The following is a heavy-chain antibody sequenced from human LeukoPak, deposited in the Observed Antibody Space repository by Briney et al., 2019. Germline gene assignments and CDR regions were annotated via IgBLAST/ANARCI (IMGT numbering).Heavy chain of an antibody. V-gene: IGHV4-61*02. Sequence: SQTLSLTCTVPGGSISSGSYYWRWIRQPAGKGLEWIGRIYSSGSTHYNPSLKSRVTMSVDTSRNQFSLKLSSVTAADTAMYYCARDYRGSYLGYYYYYMDVWGKGSTVTVSS. CDR1: GGSISSGSYY. CDR2: IYSSGST. CDR3: ARDYRGSYLGYYYYYMDV. D-gene: IGHD1-26*01. J-gene: IGHJ6*03.